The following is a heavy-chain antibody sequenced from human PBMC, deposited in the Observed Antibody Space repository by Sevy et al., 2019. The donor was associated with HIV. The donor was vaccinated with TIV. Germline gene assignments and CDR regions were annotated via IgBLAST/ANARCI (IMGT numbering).Heavy chain of an antibody. CDR2: VYYTGST. CDR3: ARAPPVRSGDDSLNWFDP. D-gene: IGHD5-12*01. Sequence: SESLSLTCTVSGGPISVYYWSWIRQPPGKGLEYIGYVYYTGSTNYNPSLKDRVTISVDTSNNLFSLNLTSVTAADTAVDYCARAPPVRSGDDSLNWFDPWGQGTLVTVSS. CDR1: GGPISVYY. J-gene: IGHJ5*02. V-gene: IGHV4-59*01.